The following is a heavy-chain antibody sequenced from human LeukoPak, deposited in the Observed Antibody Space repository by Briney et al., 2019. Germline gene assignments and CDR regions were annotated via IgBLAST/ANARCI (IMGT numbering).Heavy chain of an antibody. V-gene: IGHV3-30*02. CDR3: AKGDTS. J-gene: IGHJ4*02. D-gene: IGHD2/OR15-2a*01. Sequence: GGSLRLSCAASGFTFSTYAMHWVRQAPGKGLEWVALIQFDGSSKYYADSVKGRFTISRDNSKNTLYLQMNSLRAEDTAVYYCAKGDTSWGQGTLVTVSS. CDR2: IQFDGSSK. CDR1: GFTFSTYA.